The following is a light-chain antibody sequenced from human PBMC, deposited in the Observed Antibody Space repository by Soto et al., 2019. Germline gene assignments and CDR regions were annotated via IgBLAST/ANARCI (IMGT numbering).Light chain of an antibody. CDR2: GAS. Sequence: AIQMTQSPSSLSASVGDRVTITCRASQGIRNDLDWFQQKPGKAPKLLIYGASNLQSGVPARFSGSGSGTDFTLTISSLQPDDFATYYCLQKYFYPFAFGPGTKVDIK. CDR3: LQKYFYPFA. CDR1: QGIRND. J-gene: IGKJ3*01. V-gene: IGKV1-6*01.